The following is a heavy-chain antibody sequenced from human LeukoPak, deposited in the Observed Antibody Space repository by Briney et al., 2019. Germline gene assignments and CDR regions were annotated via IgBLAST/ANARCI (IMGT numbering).Heavy chain of an antibody. J-gene: IGHJ4*02. Sequence: ASVKVSCKASGYTFTAYYIHWVRQAPGQGLEWLGWINPDTGGTNYAQKFQGRVTMTRDTSISTAYMELSRLRSDDTAVYYCARIPYSGYEYRGFAQWGQGTLVTVSS. CDR2: INPDTGGT. D-gene: IGHD5-12*01. CDR1: GYTFTAYY. V-gene: IGHV1-2*02. CDR3: ARIPYSGYEYRGFAQ.